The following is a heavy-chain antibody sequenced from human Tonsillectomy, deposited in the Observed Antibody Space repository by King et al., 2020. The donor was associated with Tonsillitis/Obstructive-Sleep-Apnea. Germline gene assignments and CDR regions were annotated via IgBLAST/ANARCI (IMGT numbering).Heavy chain of an antibody. CDR2: INQSGNT. CDR1: GGSFSGYY. J-gene: IGHJ6*03. CDR3: ARRGHTDV. Sequence: VQLQQWGAGLLKPSETLSLTCAVYGGSFSGYYWSWIRQPPGKGLEWIGEINQSGNTNYNPSLKSRVTISVDTSKNQFSLELRSVTAADTAVYYCARRGHTDVWGKGTTVTVSS. V-gene: IGHV4-34*01.